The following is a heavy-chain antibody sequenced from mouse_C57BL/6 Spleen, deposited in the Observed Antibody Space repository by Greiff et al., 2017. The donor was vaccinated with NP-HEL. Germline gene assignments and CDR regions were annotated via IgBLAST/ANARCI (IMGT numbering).Heavy chain of an antibody. D-gene: IGHD1-1*01. CDR3: ARAGSRRDAMDY. V-gene: IGHV1-19*01. Sequence: VQLKQSGPVLVKPGASVKMSCKASGYTFTDYYMNWVKQSHGKSLEWIGVINPYNGGTSYNQKFKGKATLTVDKSSSTAYMELNSLTSEDSAVYYCARAGSRRDAMDYWGQGTSVTVSS. J-gene: IGHJ4*01. CDR1: GYTFTDYY. CDR2: INPYNGGT.